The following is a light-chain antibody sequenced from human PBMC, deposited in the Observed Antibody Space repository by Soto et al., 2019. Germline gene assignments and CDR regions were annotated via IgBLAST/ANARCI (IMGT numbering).Light chain of an antibody. J-gene: IGLJ3*02. V-gene: IGLV2-23*01. CDR1: SSDVGSYKL. Sequence: QSALTQPASVSGSPGQSLTISCTGTSSDVGSYKLVSWYQQHPGKAPKLMIYEGSKRPSGVSNRVSGFKSGNTASLTISGLQAEDEADYYCCSYAGSSTWVFGGGTKVTVL. CDR3: CSYAGSSTWV. CDR2: EGS.